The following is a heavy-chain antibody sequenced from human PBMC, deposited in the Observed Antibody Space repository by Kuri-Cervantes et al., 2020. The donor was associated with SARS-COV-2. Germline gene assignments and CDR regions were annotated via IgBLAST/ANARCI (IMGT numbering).Heavy chain of an antibody. D-gene: IGHD2-21*01. CDR2: IYFTGNT. Sequence: SETLSLTCSVSGGSISSYYWGWIRQPPGKGLEWIGNIYFTGNTNYNPALGSRVTISIDTPKNQFSLMLGSLTAADTAVYYCARRFGDYGQFDYWGQGTLVTVSS. V-gene: IGHV4-59*01. J-gene: IGHJ4*02. CDR3: ARRFGDYGQFDY. CDR1: GGSISSYY.